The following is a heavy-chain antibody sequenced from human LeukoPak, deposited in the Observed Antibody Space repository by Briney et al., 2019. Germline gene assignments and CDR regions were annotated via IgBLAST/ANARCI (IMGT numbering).Heavy chain of an antibody. J-gene: IGHJ4*02. CDR2: ISAYNGDT. V-gene: IGHV1-18*01. CDR1: GYTFTSYG. D-gene: IGHD6-13*01. Sequence: ASVKVSCKASGYTFTSYGISWVRQAPGQGLEWLGWISAYNGDTNYAQHLQGRVTMTTDTSTSTAYMDLRSLRSDDTAVYYCARALAAAEPRYWGQGTLVTVSS. CDR3: ARALAAAEPRY.